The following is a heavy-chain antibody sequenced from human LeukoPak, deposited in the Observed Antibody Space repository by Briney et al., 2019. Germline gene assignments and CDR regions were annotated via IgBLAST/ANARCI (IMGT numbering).Heavy chain of an antibody. V-gene: IGHV4-59*01. CDR3: ASLYSSGPAVY. CDR1: GGSISSYY. J-gene: IGHJ4*02. Sequence: SETLSLTCTVSGGSISSYYWSWIWQPPGKRLEWIGYIYYSGSTNYNPSLKSRVTISVDTSKNQFSLKLSSVTAADTAVYYCASLYSSGPAVYWGQGTLVTVSS. D-gene: IGHD6-19*01. CDR2: IYYSGST.